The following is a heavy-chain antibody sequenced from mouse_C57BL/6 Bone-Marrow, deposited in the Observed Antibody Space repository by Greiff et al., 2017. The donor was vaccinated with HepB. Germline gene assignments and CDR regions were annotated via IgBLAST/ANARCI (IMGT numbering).Heavy chain of an antibody. Sequence: QVQLKQPGAELVRPGSSVKLSCKASGYTFTSYWMHWVKQRPIQGLEWIGNIDPSDSETHYNQKFKDKATLTVDKSSSTAYMQLSSLTSEDSAVYYCARGSLIYYYGSSYVNYAMDYWGQGTSVTVSS. D-gene: IGHD1-1*01. CDR2: IDPSDSET. V-gene: IGHV1-52*01. CDR3: ARGSLIYYYGSSYVNYAMDY. CDR1: GYTFTSYW. J-gene: IGHJ4*01.